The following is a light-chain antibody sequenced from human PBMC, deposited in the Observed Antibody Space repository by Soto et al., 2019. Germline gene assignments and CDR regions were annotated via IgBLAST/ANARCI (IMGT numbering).Light chain of an antibody. Sequence: QSVLTQPPSVAGTPGQRVIISCSGSRSNIGSNSVNWYQQLPGTAPKLLIYINDQRPSGVPDRFSGSTSGTSVSLAISGLQSEDEADYYCASWDDRLKGYVFGTGTQLTVL. CDR3: ASWDDRLKGYV. J-gene: IGLJ1*01. CDR2: IND. CDR1: RSNIGSNS. V-gene: IGLV1-44*01.